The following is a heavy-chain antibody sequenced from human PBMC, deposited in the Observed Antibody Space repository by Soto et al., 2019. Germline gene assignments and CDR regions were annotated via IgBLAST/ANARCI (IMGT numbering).Heavy chain of an antibody. Sequence: VQLLESGGSLVQPGGSLSLSCVASGFTFGSYAMNWVRQAPGKGLEWISAISGGSDATFYADSVKGRFTISRDDSKNTLYLQLQSLRDADTAVYYCAKDRTYDFWGGQRCVDYWGQGTLITVSS. J-gene: IGHJ4*02. CDR1: GFTFGSYA. CDR3: AKDRTYDFWGGQRCVDY. D-gene: IGHD3-3*01. V-gene: IGHV3-23*01. CDR2: ISGGSDAT.